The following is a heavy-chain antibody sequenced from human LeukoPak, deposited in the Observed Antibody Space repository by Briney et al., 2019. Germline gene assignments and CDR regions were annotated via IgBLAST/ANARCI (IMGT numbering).Heavy chain of an antibody. CDR2: ISDSGNTT. J-gene: IGHJ4*02. V-gene: IGHV3-23*01. CDR3: AKRSSGWNFDY. Sequence: GGSLRLSCAASGFTFADYYMSWVRQAPGKGPEWISYISDSGNTTYYADSVKGRFTISRDNSKNTLYLQMNSLRAEDTAVYYCAKRSSGWNFDYWGQGTLVTVSS. D-gene: IGHD6-19*01. CDR1: GFTFADYY.